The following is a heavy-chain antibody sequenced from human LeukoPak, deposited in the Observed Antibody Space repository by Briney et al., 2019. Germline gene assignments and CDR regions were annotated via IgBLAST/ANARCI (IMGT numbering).Heavy chain of an antibody. CDR2: INPNSGGT. CDR1: GYTFTGYY. CDR3: ARPRGYSYGRPFDY. J-gene: IGHJ4*02. V-gene: IGHV1-2*02. D-gene: IGHD5-18*01. Sequence: ASVKVSCKASGYTFTGYYMHWVRQAPGQGLEWMGWINPNSGGTNYAQKFQGRVTMTRDTSISTAYMELSRLRSDDTAVYYCARPRGYSYGRPFDYWGQGTLVTVSS.